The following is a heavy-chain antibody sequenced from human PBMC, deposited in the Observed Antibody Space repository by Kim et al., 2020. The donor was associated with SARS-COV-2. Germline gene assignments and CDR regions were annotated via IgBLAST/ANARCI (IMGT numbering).Heavy chain of an antibody. CDR2: ILYDGSNK. D-gene: IGHD3-22*01. V-gene: IGHV3-30*04. J-gene: IGHJ4*02. CDR1: GFTFSSYA. Sequence: GGSLRLSCAASGFTFSSYAMHWVRQAPGKGLEWVAVILYDGSNKYYADSVKGRFTISRDNSKNTLYLQMNSLRAEDTAVYFCARADGNGYSLDYWGQGTLVTVSS. CDR3: ARADGNGYSLDY.